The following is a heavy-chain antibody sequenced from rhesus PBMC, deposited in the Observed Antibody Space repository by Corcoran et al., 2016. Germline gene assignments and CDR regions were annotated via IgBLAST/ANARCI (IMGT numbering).Heavy chain of an antibody. V-gene: IGHV4S7*01. Sequence: QVQLQESGPGLVKPSETLSLTCAVSGGSISGGDGWSWIRPPPGKGLGWIGHMFCSIGSNYSNPSPKSRVTISRDTSKNQFSLKLSSVTAADTAVYYCARRVIVVVVSATGTFDYWGQGVLVTVSS. CDR1: GGSISGGDG. J-gene: IGHJ4*01. D-gene: IGHD2-39*02. CDR2: MFCSIGSN. CDR3: ARRVIVVVVSATGTFDY.